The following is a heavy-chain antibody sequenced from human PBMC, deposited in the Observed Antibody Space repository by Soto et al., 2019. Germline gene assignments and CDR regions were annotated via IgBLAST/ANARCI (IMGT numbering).Heavy chain of an antibody. V-gene: IGHV1-69*01. CDR1: GVTLSSHA. CDR2: IIPIIGPP. CDR3: AKSLPTHRYSPDYSGLDV. J-gene: IGHJ6*02. D-gene: IGHD2-21*01. Sequence: QVKLVQSGAEVKKPGSSVKVSCTATGVTLSSHAISWVRQAPGHGLEWKGGIIPIIGPPNYAQKFHGRVTITADESTNTAYMELSSMRPEYTDVYYCAKSLPTHRYSPDYSGLDVWGQGTTLTVYS.